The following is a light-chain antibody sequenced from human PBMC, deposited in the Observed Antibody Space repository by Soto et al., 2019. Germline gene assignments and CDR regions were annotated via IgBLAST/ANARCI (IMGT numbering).Light chain of an antibody. CDR3: ASWDDSVNGLV. V-gene: IGLV1-44*01. CDR1: SSNIGSNN. J-gene: IGLJ3*02. CDR2: SNN. Sequence: QSVLTQPPSASATPGQRVTISCSGSSSNIGSNNVEWYQHLPGTAPKLLIYSNNQGPSGVPDRFSGSKSGTSASLAISGPQSEDEADYYCASWDDSVNGLVIGGGTKVTVL.